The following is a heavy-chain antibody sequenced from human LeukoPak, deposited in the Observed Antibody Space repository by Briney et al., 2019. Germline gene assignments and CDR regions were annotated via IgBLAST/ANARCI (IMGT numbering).Heavy chain of an antibody. Sequence: GGSLRLSCAASGFTFSSYGMHWVRQAPGKGLEWVAVIWYDGSNKYYADSVEGRFTISRDNSKNTLYLQMNSLRAEDTAVYYCARGYCSGGSCYSGSDYWGQGTLVTVSS. CDR1: GFTFSSYG. D-gene: IGHD2-15*01. CDR2: IWYDGSNK. J-gene: IGHJ4*02. CDR3: ARGYCSGGSCYSGSDY. V-gene: IGHV3-33*01.